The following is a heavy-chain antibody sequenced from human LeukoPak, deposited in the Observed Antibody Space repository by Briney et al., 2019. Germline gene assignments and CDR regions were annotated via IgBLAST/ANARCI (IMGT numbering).Heavy chain of an antibody. Sequence: PGGSLRLSCAASGFTFSRHWMTWVRQAPGKGLEWVAKIKPDGSAQFYVDSVRGRFTISKDNAKNSLYLKMNGLTIEDTDIYYCTKEEWFRFDYWGQGNLVTVAS. V-gene: IGHV3-7*03. D-gene: IGHD2-8*01. J-gene: IGHJ4*02. CDR2: IKPDGSAQ. CDR3: TKEEWFRFDY. CDR1: GFTFSRHW.